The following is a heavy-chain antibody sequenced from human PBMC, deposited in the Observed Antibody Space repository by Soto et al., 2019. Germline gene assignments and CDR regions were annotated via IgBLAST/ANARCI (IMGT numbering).Heavy chain of an antibody. Sequence: EVQLLESGGGLVQPGGSLRLSCAASGFTFSNYAMSWVRQAPGKGLEWVSPISGSGENTYYAASVKGRFTISRDNSNNTLYLQMNNLRADDTAVYYCAKTRGQSYYHAMDVWGQGTTVIVSS. CDR1: GFTFSNYA. CDR3: AKTRGQSYYHAMDV. V-gene: IGHV3-23*01. CDR2: ISGSGENT. J-gene: IGHJ6*02.